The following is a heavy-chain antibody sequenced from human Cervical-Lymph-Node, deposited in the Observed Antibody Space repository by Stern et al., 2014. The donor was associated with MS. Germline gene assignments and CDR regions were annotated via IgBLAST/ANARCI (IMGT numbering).Heavy chain of an antibody. V-gene: IGHV5-51*01. Sequence: VQLVESGAEVKKPGESLKISCQGSGYNFNNYWIAWVRQMPGKGLEWMGIIYPGDSDTTYSPSLQGQVTISADKSTSTAYLQWSSLKASDTAMYYCARIRGHFGFDAFDIWGQGTGVTVSS. CDR1: GYNFNNYW. CDR3: ARIRGHFGFDAFDI. J-gene: IGHJ3*02. CDR2: IYPGDSDT. D-gene: IGHD3-10*01.